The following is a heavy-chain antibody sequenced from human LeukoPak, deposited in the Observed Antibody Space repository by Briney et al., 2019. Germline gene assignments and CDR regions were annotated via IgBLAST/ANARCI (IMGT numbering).Heavy chain of an antibody. V-gene: IGHV4-39*07. CDR1: GGSFRSSNYY. J-gene: IGHJ3*02. Sequence: SETLSLTCSVSGGSFRSSNYYWGWIRQPPGKGLEWIGSIYYSGSTYYNPSLKSRVTISVDTSKNQFSLKLSSVTAADTAVYYCAREISPGVAFDIWGQGTMVTVSS. D-gene: IGHD1-14*01. CDR2: IYYSGST. CDR3: AREISPGVAFDI.